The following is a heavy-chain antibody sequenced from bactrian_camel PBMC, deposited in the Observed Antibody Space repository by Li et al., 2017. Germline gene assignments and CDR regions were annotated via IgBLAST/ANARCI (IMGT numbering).Heavy chain of an antibody. CDR3: AEGRGSRGEHCYSLNY. V-gene: IGHV3S53*01. CDR2: VDSNGVT. CDR1: ESTYRSIY. Sequence: HVQLVESGGGSVQAGGSLTLSCAASESTYRSIYMAWFRQAPGSQRETVAMVDSNGVTKVAGSVKGRFTLSKDSARNTVYLQMNNLQPEDTATYYCAEGRGSRGEHCYSLNYWGQGTQVTVS. D-gene: IGHD6*01. J-gene: IGHJ4*01.